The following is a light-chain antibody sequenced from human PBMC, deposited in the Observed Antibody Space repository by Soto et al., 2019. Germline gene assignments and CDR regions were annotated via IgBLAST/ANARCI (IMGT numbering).Light chain of an antibody. CDR1: SSDVGSYNL. CDR3: QSYDTSLSGWVV. V-gene: IGLV2-14*02. Sequence: QSALTQPASVSGSPGQSITISCTGTSSDVGSYNLVSWYQQHPGKAPKLMIYEGNKRPSGVPARFSGSKSGTSASLAITGLQADDEADYYCQSYDTSLSGWVVFGGGTKLTVL. J-gene: IGLJ2*01. CDR2: EGN.